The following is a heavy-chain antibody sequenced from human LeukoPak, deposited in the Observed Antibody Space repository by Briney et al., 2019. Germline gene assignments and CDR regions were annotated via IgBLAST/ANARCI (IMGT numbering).Heavy chain of an antibody. J-gene: IGHJ4*02. CDR3: ARDECSLTGFYKSSCSDS. CDR1: GFTFSSYA. V-gene: IGHV3-23*01. Sequence: GGSLRLSCAASGFTFSSYAMSWVRQAPGKGLEWVSAISGSGGSTYYADSVKGRFTISRDNSKNTLHLQVNSLRADDTAVYYCARDECSLTGFYKSSCSDSWGQGTLVTVSS. CDR2: ISGSGGST. D-gene: IGHD3-9*01.